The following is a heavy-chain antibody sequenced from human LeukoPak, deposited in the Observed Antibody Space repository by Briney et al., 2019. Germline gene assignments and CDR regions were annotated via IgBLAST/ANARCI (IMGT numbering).Heavy chain of an antibody. CDR2: FDPEDGET. CDR1: GYTLTELS. V-gene: IGHV1-24*01. Sequence: ASVKVSCKVSGYTLTELSMHWVRQASGKGLEWMGGFDPEDGETIYAQKFQGRVTMTEDTSTDTAYMELSSLRSEDTAVYYCATAAIQLRFLEWLSFDYWGQGTLVTVSS. J-gene: IGHJ4*02. D-gene: IGHD3-3*01. CDR3: ATAAIQLRFLEWLSFDY.